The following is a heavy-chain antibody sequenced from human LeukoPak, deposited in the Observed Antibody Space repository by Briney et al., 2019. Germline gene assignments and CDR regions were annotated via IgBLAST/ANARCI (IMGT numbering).Heavy chain of an antibody. CDR2: ISSSGSTI. Sequence: NPGGSLRLSCAASGFTFSDYYMSWLRQAPGKGLEWVSYISSSGSTIYYADSVKGRFTISRDNAKNSLYLQMNSLRVEDTAVYYCARGTRRSSPFDYWGQGTLVTVSS. V-gene: IGHV3-11*01. CDR1: GFTFSDYY. D-gene: IGHD6-6*01. J-gene: IGHJ4*02. CDR3: ARGTRRSSPFDY.